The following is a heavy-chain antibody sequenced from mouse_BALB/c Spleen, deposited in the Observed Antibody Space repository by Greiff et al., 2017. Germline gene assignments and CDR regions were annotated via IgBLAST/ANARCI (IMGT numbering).Heavy chain of an antibody. CDR3: ARSHGNFLYFDY. D-gene: IGHD2-1*01. CDR1: GFNIKDTY. V-gene: IGHV14-3*02. CDR2: IDPANGNT. J-gene: IGHJ2*01. Sequence: EVQLQQSGAELVKPGASVKLSCTASGFNIKDTYMHWVKQRPEQGLEWSGRIDPANGNTKYDPKFQGKATITADTSSNTAYLQLSSLTSEDTAVYYCARSHGNFLYFDYWGQGTTLTVSS.